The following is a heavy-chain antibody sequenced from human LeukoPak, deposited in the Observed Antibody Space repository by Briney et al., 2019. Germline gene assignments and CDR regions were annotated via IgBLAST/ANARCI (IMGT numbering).Heavy chain of an antibody. CDR2: IYTSGST. D-gene: IGHD4-23*01. Sequence: PSETLSLTCTVSGGSISSGSYYWSWIRQPAGKGLEWIGRIYTSGSTNYNPSLKTRVTISVDTSKNQLSLKRSFVTAADTAVYYCARHMLGGKRSFDSWGQRTLVTVSS. CDR1: GGSISSGSYY. V-gene: IGHV4-61*02. CDR3: ARHMLGGKRSFDS. J-gene: IGHJ4*02.